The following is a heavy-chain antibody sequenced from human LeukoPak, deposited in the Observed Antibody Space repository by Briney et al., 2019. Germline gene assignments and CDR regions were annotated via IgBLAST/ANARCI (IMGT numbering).Heavy chain of an antibody. CDR3: ARRDDFWSGPTEHFDY. CDR1: GYSFTSYW. Sequence: GESLKISCKGSGYSFTSYWIGWVRQMPGKGLEWMGIIYPGDSDTRYSPSFQGQVTISADKSISTAYLQWSSLKASDTAMYYCARRDDFWSGPTEHFDYWGQGTLVTVSS. V-gene: IGHV5-51*01. CDR2: IYPGDSDT. J-gene: IGHJ4*02. D-gene: IGHD3-3*01.